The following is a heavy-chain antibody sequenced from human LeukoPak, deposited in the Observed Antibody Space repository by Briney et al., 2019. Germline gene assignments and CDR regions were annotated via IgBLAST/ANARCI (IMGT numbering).Heavy chain of an antibody. V-gene: IGHV4-4*07. Sequence: SETLSLTCAVYGGSFSGYYWSWIRQPAGKGLEWIGRIYTSGSTNYNPSLKSRVTMSVDTSKNQFSLKLSSVTAADTAVYYCARDRHYYDSSGYYYSYYYYYMDVWGKGTTVTVSS. D-gene: IGHD3-22*01. CDR2: IYTSGST. J-gene: IGHJ6*03. CDR1: GGSFSGYY. CDR3: ARDRHYYDSSGYYYSYYYYYMDV.